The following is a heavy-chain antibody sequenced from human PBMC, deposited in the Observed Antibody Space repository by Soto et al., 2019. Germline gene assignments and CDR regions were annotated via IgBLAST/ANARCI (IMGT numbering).Heavy chain of an antibody. CDR1: GFSISSGFY. V-gene: IGHV4-38-2*02. CDR3: ARGMNPQDY. Sequence: SETLSLTCTVSGFSISSGFYWGWVRQPPGKGLEWIGAIYHSGTTYFNPSLKSRVTMAIDTSKNQFSLSLASVAAADTAMYYCARGMNPQDYWGQGTLVTVSS. J-gene: IGHJ4*02. D-gene: IGHD6-13*01. CDR2: IYHSGTT.